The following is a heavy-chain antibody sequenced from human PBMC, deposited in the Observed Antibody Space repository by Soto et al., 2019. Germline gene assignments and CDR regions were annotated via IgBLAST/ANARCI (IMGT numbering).Heavy chain of an antibody. CDR3: AKDSTSFNGIYDPFDI. J-gene: IGHJ3*02. D-gene: IGHD1-26*01. Sequence: EVQLLESGGGLVQPGGSLRLSCEASGFIFSNYAMSWVRQGPGKGLEWVSVIGGEAVSTNCADSVKGRCTVSRDNSKNTVYLQLVSLRDDDTAVYYCAKDSTSFNGIYDPFDIWGQGTMVTVSS. CDR1: GFIFSNYA. V-gene: IGHV3-23*01. CDR2: IGGEAVST.